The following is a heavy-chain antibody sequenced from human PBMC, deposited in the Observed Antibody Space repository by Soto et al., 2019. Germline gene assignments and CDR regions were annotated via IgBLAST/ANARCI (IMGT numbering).Heavy chain of an antibody. J-gene: IGHJ4*02. CDR3: ARDREGYCSSTSCHPYFDY. V-gene: IGHV3-11*01. Sequence: GGSLKLSCAASGFTFSDYYMSWIRQAPGKGLEWVSYISSSGSTIYYADSVKGRFTISRDNAKNSLYLQMNSLRAEDTAVYYCARDREGYCSSTSCHPYFDYWGQGT. CDR1: GFTFSDYY. D-gene: IGHD2-2*01. CDR2: ISSSGSTI.